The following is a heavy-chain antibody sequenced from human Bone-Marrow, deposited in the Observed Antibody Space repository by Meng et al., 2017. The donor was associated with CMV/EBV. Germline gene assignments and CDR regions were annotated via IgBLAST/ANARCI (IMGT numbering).Heavy chain of an antibody. CDR1: GFTVSSNY. D-gene: IGHD2-2*01. V-gene: IGHV3-53*01. CDR3: ARDADIVVVPAYFDY. CDR2: IYSGGST. Sequence: GGSLRLSCAASGFTVSSNYMSWVRQAPGKGLEWVSVIYSGGSTYYADSVKGRFTISRDNSKNTLYLQMNSLRAEDTAVYYCARDADIVVVPAYFDYWGQGTLVTVSS. J-gene: IGHJ4*02.